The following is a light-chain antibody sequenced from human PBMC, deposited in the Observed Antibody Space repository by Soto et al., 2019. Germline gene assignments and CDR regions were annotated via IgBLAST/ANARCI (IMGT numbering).Light chain of an antibody. CDR1: QSVSSSY. CDR3: QQYGSSPIT. Sequence: EIVLTQSPGTLSLSPGERATLSCSASQSVSSSYLAWYQQKPGQSPRLLIYDTSSRATGIPDRFSGSGSGTDFTLTISRLEPEDFALYYCQQYGSSPITFGQGTRLEIK. V-gene: IGKV3-20*01. J-gene: IGKJ5*01. CDR2: DTS.